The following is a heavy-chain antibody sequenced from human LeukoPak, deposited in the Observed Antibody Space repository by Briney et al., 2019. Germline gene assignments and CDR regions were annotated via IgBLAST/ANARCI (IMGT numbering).Heavy chain of an antibody. CDR2: IHSDGTT. V-gene: IGHV4-4*09. J-gene: IGHJ4*02. CDR3: ARLNFRGGEALHFDS. CDR1: GGSLTNYY. D-gene: IGHD3-16*01. Sequence: SETPSLTCSVSGGSLTNYYWGWIRQPPGKGLEFIGYIHSDGTTNYDSSLQSRVAISLDTSKIQFSLRLYSVTAADTALYFCARLNFRGGEALHFDSWGQGTLVTVSS.